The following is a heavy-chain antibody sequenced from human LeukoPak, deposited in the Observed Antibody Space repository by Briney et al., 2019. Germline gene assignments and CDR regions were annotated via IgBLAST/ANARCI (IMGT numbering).Heavy chain of an antibody. CDR3: AKQYNWNYAGDWFDP. J-gene: IGHJ5*02. Sequence: GGSRRLSCAAPGFTFSSYAMTWVRQAPGKGLEWVSVISGSGGSTYYADSVKGRFTISRDNSKNTLYLQMNSLRAEDTAVYYCAKQYNWNYAGDWFDPWGQGTLVTVSS. V-gene: IGHV3-23*01. CDR2: ISGSGGST. D-gene: IGHD1-7*01. CDR1: GFTFSSYA.